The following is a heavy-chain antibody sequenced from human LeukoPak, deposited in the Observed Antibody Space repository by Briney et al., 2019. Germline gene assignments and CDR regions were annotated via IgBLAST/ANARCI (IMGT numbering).Heavy chain of an antibody. D-gene: IGHD3-10*01. CDR3: ARRGYYYMDV. CDR1: GGSISSYY. Sequence: SETLSLTCTVSGGSISSYYWSWIRQPPGKGLEWIGYIYTSGSTNYNPSLKSRVTKSVDTSKNQFSLKLSSVTAADTAVYYCARRGYYYMDVWGKGTTVTVSS. J-gene: IGHJ6*03. CDR2: IYTSGST. V-gene: IGHV4-4*09.